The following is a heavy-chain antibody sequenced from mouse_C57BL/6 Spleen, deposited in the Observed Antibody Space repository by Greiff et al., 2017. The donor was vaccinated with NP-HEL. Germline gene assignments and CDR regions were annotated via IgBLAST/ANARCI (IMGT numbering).Heavy chain of an antibody. D-gene: IGHD1-1*01. CDR2: IDPSDSET. Sequence: QVQLQQPGAELVRPGSSVKLSCKASGYTFTSYWMHWVKQRPIQGLEWIGNIDPSDSETHYNQKFKDKATLTVDKSSSTAYRQLSSLTSEDSAVYYCALGGYGSSYWYFDVWGTGTTVTVSS. V-gene: IGHV1-52*01. CDR3: ALGGYGSSYWYFDV. J-gene: IGHJ1*03. CDR1: GYTFTSYW.